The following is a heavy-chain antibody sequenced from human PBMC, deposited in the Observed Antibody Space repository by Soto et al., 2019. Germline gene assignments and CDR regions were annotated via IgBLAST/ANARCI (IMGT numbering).Heavy chain of an antibody. D-gene: IGHD4-17*01. J-gene: IGHJ4*02. V-gene: IGHV4-61*01. CDR2: VYYSGTT. CDR1: GGSVSNKTYY. CDR3: ARTTAVPNTLRSRYFFDY. Sequence: QVQLQESGPGLLKPSETQSLTCSVSGGSVSNKTYYWSWIRQPPGKRLEWIGYVYYSGTTNYNPSLKSRVTISVDLSKNQFSLRLSSVTTADTALYYCARTTAVPNTLRSRYFFDYWGQGTLVTVSS.